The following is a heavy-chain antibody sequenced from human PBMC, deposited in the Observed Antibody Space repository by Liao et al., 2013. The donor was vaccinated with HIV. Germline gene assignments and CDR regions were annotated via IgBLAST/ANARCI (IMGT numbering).Heavy chain of an antibody. Sequence: QVQLQESGPGLVKPSQTLSLTCTVSGDSITRGSYFWSWLRQPAGKGLEWIGRIYTGGSTNYNPSFKSRVTISSDTSKNQFSLKLSSVTAADTAVYYCARGLPRLGMMYYFDYWGQGTLVTVSS. CDR3: ARGLPRLGMMYYFDY. CDR1: GDSITRGSYF. CDR2: IYTGGST. J-gene: IGHJ4*02. V-gene: IGHV4-61*02. D-gene: IGHD7-27*01.